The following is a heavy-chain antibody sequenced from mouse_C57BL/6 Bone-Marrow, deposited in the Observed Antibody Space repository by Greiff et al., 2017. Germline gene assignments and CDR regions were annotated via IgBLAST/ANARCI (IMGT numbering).Heavy chain of an antibody. V-gene: IGHV1-69*01. Sequence: QVQLQQPGAELVMPGASVKLSCKASGYTFTSYWMHWVKQRPGQGLEWIGEIDPSDSYTNYNQQFKGKSPLTVDKSSSTAYMQLSSLTSEDSAVSYCAKGENYGYDQAWFAYWGQGTLVTVSA. D-gene: IGHD2-2*01. CDR1: GYTFTSYW. J-gene: IGHJ3*01. CDR2: IDPSDSYT. CDR3: AKGENYGYDQAWFAY.